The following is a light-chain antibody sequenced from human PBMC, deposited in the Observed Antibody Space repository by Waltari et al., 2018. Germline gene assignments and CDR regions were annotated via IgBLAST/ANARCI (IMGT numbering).Light chain of an antibody. CDR1: SLRRYY. CDR3: LSRDTSSTRV. Sequence: SSELTQDPAVSVALGQTVRITCQGDSLRRYYASWYQPRPGQAPFLVLYGQDNRPSGIPDRFSGSTSGNTASLTITRAQAEDAGVYYCLSRDTSSTRVFGGGTTLTV. CDR2: GQD. J-gene: IGLJ3*02. V-gene: IGLV3-19*01.